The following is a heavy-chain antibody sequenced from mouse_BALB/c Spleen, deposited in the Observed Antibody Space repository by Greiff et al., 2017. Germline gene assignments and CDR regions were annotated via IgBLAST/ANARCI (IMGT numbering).Heavy chain of an antibody. CDR1: GYSITSDYA. CDR2: ISYSGST. CDR3: ARWTNWDFDY. J-gene: IGHJ2*01. V-gene: IGHV3-2*02. D-gene: IGHD4-1*01. Sequence: EVHLVESGPGLVKPSQSLSLTCTVTGYSITSDYAWNWIRQFPGNKLEWMGYISYSGSTSYNPSLKSRISITRDTSKNQFFLQLNSVTTEDTATYYCARWTNWDFDYWGQGTTLTVSS.